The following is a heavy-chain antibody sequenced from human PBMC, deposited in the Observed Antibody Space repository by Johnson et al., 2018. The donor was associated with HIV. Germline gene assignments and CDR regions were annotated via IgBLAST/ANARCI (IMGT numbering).Heavy chain of an antibody. CDR2: IYGGGSP. Sequence: VQLVESGGGLVQPGGSLRLSCAASGFTFSTYAMHWVRQAPGKGLGWASVIYGGGSPNYADPVKGRFTIPGANSKNTRYLQMNSLRRGEPAVYYCGRGPGAFDIWGQGTMVTVSS. V-gene: IGHV3-66*02. J-gene: IGHJ3*02. CDR1: GFTFSTYA. CDR3: GRGPGAFDI.